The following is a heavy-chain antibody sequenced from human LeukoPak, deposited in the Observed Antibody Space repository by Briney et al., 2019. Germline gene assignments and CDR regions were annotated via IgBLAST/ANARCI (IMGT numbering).Heavy chain of an antibody. CDR1: GFTFSSYW. J-gene: IGHJ3*02. V-gene: IGHV3-7*01. Sequence: PGGPLRLSCATSGFTFSSYWMSWIRQAPGKGLEWVANIKQDGSEKEYVGSVKGRFTISRDNAKNSLYLQMNSLRAEDTAVYYCAREGRGGFDIWGQGTMVTVSS. CDR2: IKQDGSEK. D-gene: IGHD6-25*01. CDR3: AREGRGGFDI.